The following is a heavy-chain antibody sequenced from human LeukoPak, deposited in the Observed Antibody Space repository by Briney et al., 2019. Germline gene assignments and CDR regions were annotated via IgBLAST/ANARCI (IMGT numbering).Heavy chain of an antibody. Sequence: GGSLRLTCAASGVDFSKAWMSWVRRARGKGLGGFGRFKSKNEGGTTDYTAPVKVRFTISRDDSKSISYLQMTSLKTEDTAVYYCSVLCSGVSCSLPGPLLRGQGTLVTVSS. CDR2: FKSKNEGGTT. CDR3: SVLCSGVSCSLPGPLL. D-gene: IGHD2-15*01. V-gene: IGHV3-15*01. J-gene: IGHJ4*02. CDR1: GVDFSKAW.